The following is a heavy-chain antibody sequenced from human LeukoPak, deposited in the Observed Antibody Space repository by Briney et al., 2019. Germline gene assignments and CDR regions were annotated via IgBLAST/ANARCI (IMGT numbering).Heavy chain of an antibody. D-gene: IGHD4-17*01. CDR1: GHTVSGNY. CDR3: AARPHGDSPYFDF. CDR2: IYSGGST. V-gene: IGHV3-66*01. Sequence: GGSLRLSCAVSGHTVSGNYMSWVRQAPGKGLEWVSGIYSGGSTYYADSVKGRFTVSRDSSKNTLYLQMNSLKAEDTAVYFCAARPHGDSPYFDFWGQGTLVTVSS. J-gene: IGHJ4*02.